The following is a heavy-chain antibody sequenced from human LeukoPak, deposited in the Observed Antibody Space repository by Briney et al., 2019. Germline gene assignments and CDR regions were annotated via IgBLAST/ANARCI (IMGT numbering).Heavy chain of an antibody. CDR2: IKQDGSEK. V-gene: IGHV3-7*03. Sequence: GGSLRLSCAASGFTFSSYWMSWVRQAPGKGLEWVANIKQDGSEKYYVDSVKGRFTISRDNAKNSLYLQMSSLRAEDTAVYYCARDKVTDFGYGMDVWGKGTTVTVSS. D-gene: IGHD3-3*01. CDR3: ARDKVTDFGYGMDV. CDR1: GFTFSSYW. J-gene: IGHJ6*04.